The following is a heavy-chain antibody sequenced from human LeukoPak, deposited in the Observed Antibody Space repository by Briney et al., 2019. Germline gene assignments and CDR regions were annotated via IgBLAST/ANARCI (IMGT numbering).Heavy chain of an antibody. CDR1: GYTFTSYW. J-gene: IGHJ4*02. Sequence: GESLKISCNGSGYTFTSYWIGWVRQMPGKGLEWMGIIYPGDSDTRYSPSFQGQVSISADKSISTAYLQWSSLKASDTAMYYCARGRSTRIIMVRGVTLDYWGQGTLVTVSS. CDR3: ARGRSTRIIMVRGVTLDY. D-gene: IGHD3-10*01. V-gene: IGHV5-51*01. CDR2: IYPGDSDT.